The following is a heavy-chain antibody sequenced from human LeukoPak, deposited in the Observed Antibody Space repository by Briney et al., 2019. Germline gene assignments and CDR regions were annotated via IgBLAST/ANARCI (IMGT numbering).Heavy chain of an antibody. CDR2: IYYSGST. D-gene: IGHD3-22*01. J-gene: IGHJ3*02. CDR3: TRAAYYYDSSGYYGDAFDI. CDR1: GGSISSYY. Sequence: SETLSLTCTVSGGSISSYYWSWIRQPPGKGLEWLGYIYYSGSTNYNPSLKSRVTISVDTSKNQFSLKLSSVTAADTAVYYCTRAAYYYDSSGYYGDAFDIWGQGTMVTVSS. V-gene: IGHV4-59*01.